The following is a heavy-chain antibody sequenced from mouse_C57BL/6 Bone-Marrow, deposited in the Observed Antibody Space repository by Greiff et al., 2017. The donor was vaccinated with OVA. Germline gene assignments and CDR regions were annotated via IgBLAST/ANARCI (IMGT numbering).Heavy chain of an antibody. CDR3: ARWDGSSSWFAD. CDR2: INPNNGGT. Sequence: DVKLQESGPELVKPGASVKIPCKASGYTFTDYNMDWVKQSHGKSLEWIGDINPNNGGTIYNQKFKGKATLTVDKSSSTAYMERRSLTSEDTAVYYCARWDGSSSWFADWGKGTLVTVSA. J-gene: IGHJ3*01. CDR1: GYTFTDYN. D-gene: IGHD1-1*01. V-gene: IGHV1-18*01.